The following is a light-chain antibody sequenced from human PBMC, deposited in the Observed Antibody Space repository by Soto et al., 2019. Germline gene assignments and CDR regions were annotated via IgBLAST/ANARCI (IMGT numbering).Light chain of an antibody. CDR2: GAS. CDR1: QSVSSN. CDR3: QQYNNWPVMYT. Sequence: EIVMTQSPATLSVSPGERATLSCRASQSVSSNLAWYQQKPGQAPRLLIYGASTRATGIPASFSGSGSGTEFTLTISSLQSEDFAVYYCQQYNNWPVMYTFGQGTKLEIK. V-gene: IGKV3-15*01. J-gene: IGKJ2*01.